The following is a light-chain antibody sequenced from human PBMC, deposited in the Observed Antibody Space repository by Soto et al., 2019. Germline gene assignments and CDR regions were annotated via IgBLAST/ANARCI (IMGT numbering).Light chain of an antibody. CDR1: SSNIGSNT. J-gene: IGLJ3*02. V-gene: IGLV1-44*01. CDR3: ATWDGSLNGVV. Sequence: QSALTQPPSASETPGQRVIISCSGGSSNIGSNTVNWYQQVPGTAPKLLIYNDNQRPSGVPDRFSGSKSGTSASLAISGLQSEDEADYYCATWDGSLNGVVFGGGTKLTVL. CDR2: NDN.